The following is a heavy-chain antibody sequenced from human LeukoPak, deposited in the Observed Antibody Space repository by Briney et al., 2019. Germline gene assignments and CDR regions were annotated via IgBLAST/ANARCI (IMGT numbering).Heavy chain of an antibody. Sequence: GGSLRLSCAASGFTFSTYWMHWVRQAPGKGLEWVANMNQDGGKKFYVDSVKGRFTISRDNAKNSLYLQMNSLRDEDTAVYYRVREVGGSGSYWGQGTLVTVSS. CDR3: VREVGGSGSY. D-gene: IGHD3-10*01. J-gene: IGHJ4*02. V-gene: IGHV3-7*01. CDR2: MNQDGGKK. CDR1: GFTFSTYW.